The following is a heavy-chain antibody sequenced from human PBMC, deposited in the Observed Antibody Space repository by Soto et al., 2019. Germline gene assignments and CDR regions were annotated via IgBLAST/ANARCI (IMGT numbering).Heavy chain of an antibody. V-gene: IGHV3-23*01. D-gene: IGHD2-15*01. Sequence: LRLSCAASGFTFRDYAMNWVRLSPGKGLEWVSDISGNGNSARYADSVKGRFTISRDNSKNTLSLQMNSLTAEDTAVYFCAKRRGAGGHFDYWGQGALVTVSS. CDR2: ISGNGNSA. J-gene: IGHJ4*02. CDR1: GFTFRDYA. CDR3: AKRRGAGGHFDY.